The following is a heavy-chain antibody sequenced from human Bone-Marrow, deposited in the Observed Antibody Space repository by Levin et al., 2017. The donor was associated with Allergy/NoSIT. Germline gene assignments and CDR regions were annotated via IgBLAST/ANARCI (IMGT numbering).Heavy chain of an antibody. J-gene: IGHJ5*01. Sequence: GGSLRLSCAASGFTFSSYAMTWVRQAPGKGLEWVSAISGSSDTIFYADSVRGRFTISRDNSKNTLYLQMNSLRAEDTAVYYCAKDAPIVSTVQGWFDSWGQGTLVTVSS. CDR2: ISGSSDTI. CDR1: GFTFSSYA. CDR3: AKDAPIVSTVQGWFDS. V-gene: IGHV3-23*01. D-gene: IGHD5/OR15-5a*01.